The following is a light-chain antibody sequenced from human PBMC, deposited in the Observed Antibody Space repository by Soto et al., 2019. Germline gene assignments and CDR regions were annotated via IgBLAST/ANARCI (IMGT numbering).Light chain of an antibody. CDR1: SSDVGGYKF. CDR2: DVS. J-gene: IGLJ3*02. CDR3: CSFAGSHSVV. Sequence: QSVLTQPRSVSGSPGQPVTISCTGASSDVGGYKFVSWYQHHPGKAPKLIIYDVSDRPSGVPDRFSGSKSGNTASLTISGLQAEDEADYFCCSFAGSHSVVFGGGTKLTVL. V-gene: IGLV2-11*01.